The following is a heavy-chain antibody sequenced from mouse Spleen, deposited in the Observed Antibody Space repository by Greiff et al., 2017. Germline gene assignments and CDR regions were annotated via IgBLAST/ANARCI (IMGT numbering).Heavy chain of an antibody. CDR3: AKNLLYGSSAWFAY. V-gene: IGHV2-5-1*01. Sequence: QVHVKQSGPSLVQPSQSLSITCTVSGFSLTSYGVHWVRQSPGKGLEWLGVIWRGGSTDYNAAFMSRLSITKDNSKSQVFFKMNSLQADDTATYYCAKNLLYGSSAWFAYWGQGTLVTVSA. J-gene: IGHJ3*01. CDR2: IWRGGST. D-gene: IGHD1-1*01. CDR1: GFSLTSYG.